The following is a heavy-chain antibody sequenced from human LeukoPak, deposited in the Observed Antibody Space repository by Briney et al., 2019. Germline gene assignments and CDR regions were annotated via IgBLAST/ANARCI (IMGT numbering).Heavy chain of an antibody. V-gene: IGHV4-39*01. Sequence: SETLSLTCTVSGGSISSSSYYWGWIRQPPGQGLEWIGSIYYSGSTYYNPSLKSRVTISVDTSKNQFSLKLSSVTAADTAVYYCARLGGYSYGYFDYWGQGTLVTVSS. CDR3: ARLGGYSYGYFDY. J-gene: IGHJ4*02. CDR2: IYYSGST. CDR1: GGSISSSSYY. D-gene: IGHD5-18*01.